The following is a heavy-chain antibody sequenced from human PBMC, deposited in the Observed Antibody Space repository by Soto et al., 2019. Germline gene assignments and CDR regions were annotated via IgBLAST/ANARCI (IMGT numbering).Heavy chain of an antibody. Sequence: QVQLQESGPGLVKPSETLSLTCTVSGGSISSYYWSWIRQPPGKGLEWIGYIYYSGSTNYNPSHKMRVPITLGTSKYQFPLKMSSVTAADKAVYYCARRYGSCFDYWGQGTLVTVSS. CDR2: IYYSGST. CDR3: ARRYGSCFDY. CDR1: GGSISSYY. J-gene: IGHJ4*02. V-gene: IGHV4-59*08. D-gene: IGHD5-18*01.